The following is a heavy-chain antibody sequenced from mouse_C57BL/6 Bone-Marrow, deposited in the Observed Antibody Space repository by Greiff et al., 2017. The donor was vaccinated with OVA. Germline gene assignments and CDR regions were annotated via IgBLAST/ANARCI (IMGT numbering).Heavy chain of an antibody. CDR1: GFTFSDYY. Sequence: EVQVVESGGGLVQPGGSLKLSCAASGFTFSDYYMYWVRQTPEKRLEWVAYISNGGGSTYYPDTVKGRFTISRDNAKNTLYLQMSRLKSEDTAMYYCARHGYDAYYFDYWGQGTTLTVSS. CDR3: ARHGYDAYYFDY. D-gene: IGHD2-2*01. J-gene: IGHJ2*01. V-gene: IGHV5-12*01. CDR2: ISNGGGST.